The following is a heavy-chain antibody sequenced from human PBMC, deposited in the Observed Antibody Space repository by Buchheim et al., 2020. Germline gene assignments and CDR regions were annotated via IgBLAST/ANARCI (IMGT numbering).Heavy chain of an antibody. CDR3: ARGERRGGYSYRYYYGMDA. Sequence: QVQLQQWGAGLLKPSETLSLTCAVYGGSFSGYYWSWIRQPPGKGLEWLGEINHRGSTNYNPSLKNRVTISVDTSKNQFSLRLSSVTAADTAVYYCARGERRGGYSYRYYYGMDAWGQGTT. J-gene: IGHJ6*02. CDR1: GGSFSGYY. CDR2: INHRGST. D-gene: IGHD5-18*01. V-gene: IGHV4-34*01.